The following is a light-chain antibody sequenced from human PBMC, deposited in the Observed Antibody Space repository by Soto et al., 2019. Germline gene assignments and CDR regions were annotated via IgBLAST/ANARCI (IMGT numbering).Light chain of an antibody. V-gene: IGLV2-14*03. CDR1: SSDVGGYNF. Sequence: QSALTQPASVSGSPGQSITISCTGTSSDVGGYNFVSWYQQHPVKVPKLMIFDANRRPSGVSDRFSGSKSGNTASLTMSGLQAEDDGDYYCFSYTSSSNHVFGSGTKLTVL. CDR2: DAN. J-gene: IGLJ1*01. CDR3: FSYTSSSNHV.